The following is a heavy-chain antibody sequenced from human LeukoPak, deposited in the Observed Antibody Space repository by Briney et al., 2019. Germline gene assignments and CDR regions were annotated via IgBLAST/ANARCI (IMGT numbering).Heavy chain of an antibody. J-gene: IGHJ4*02. V-gene: IGHV4-59*11. CDR3: ARGLYRRATSHFDY. CDR2: IYYSGST. CDR1: GGSISSHY. D-gene: IGHD5-24*01. Sequence: PSETLSLTCTVSGGSISSHYWSWIRQPPGKGLEWIGYIYYSGSTNYNPSLKSRVTISVDTSKNQFSLKLSSVTAADTAVYYCARGLYRRATSHFDYWGQGTLLTVSS.